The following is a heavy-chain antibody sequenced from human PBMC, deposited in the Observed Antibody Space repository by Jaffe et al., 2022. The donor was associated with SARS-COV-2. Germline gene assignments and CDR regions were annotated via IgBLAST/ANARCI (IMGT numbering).Heavy chain of an antibody. CDR1: GFTFSSYS. V-gene: IGHV3-21*01. D-gene: IGHD6-19*01. CDR2: ISSSSSYI. J-gene: IGHJ4*02. CDR3: ARAHSSGWYVDY. Sequence: EVQLVESGGGLVKPGGSLRLSCAASGFTFSSYSMNWVRQAPGKGLEWVSSISSSSSYIYYADSVKGRFTISRDNAKNSLYLQMNSLRAEDTAVYYCARAHSSGWYVDYWGQGTLVTVSS.